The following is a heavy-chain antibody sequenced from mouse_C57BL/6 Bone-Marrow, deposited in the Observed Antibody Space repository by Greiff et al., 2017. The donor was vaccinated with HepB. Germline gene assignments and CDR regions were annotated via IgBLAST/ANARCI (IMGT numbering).Heavy chain of an antibody. Sequence: QVQLQQSGAELVKPGASVKLSCKASGYTFTSYWMHWVKQRPGQGLEWIGMIHPNSGSTNYNEKFKSKATLTVDKSSSTAYMQLSSLTSEDSAVYYCASYGSYYAMDYWGQGTSVTVSS. CDR3: ASYGSYYAMDY. J-gene: IGHJ4*01. V-gene: IGHV1-64*01. CDR1: GYTFTSYW. CDR2: IHPNSGST. D-gene: IGHD1-1*01.